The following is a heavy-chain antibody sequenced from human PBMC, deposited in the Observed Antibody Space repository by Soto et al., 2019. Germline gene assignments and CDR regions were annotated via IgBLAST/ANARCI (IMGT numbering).Heavy chain of an antibody. D-gene: IGHD3-22*01. Sequence: PGGSLRLSCAASGFTFSSYAMCWVRQAPGKGLEWVSAISGSGGSTYYADSVKGRFTISRDNSKNTLYLQMNSLRAEDTAVYYCAKDPGYYDSSTNNWFDPWGQGTLVTVSS. CDR3: AKDPGYYDSSTNNWFDP. J-gene: IGHJ5*02. CDR2: ISGSGGST. V-gene: IGHV3-23*01. CDR1: GFTFSSYA.